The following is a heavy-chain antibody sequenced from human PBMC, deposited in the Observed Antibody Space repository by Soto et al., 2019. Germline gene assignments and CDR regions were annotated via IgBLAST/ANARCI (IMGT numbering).Heavy chain of an antibody. CDR3: ASKRLYFYGLDV. V-gene: IGHV3-7*01. Sequence: PGGSLRLSCTASGFSLSTSWMTWVRQAPGKGLEWVANIMQDGSDKYYVDSVKGRFTISRDNAKNSLYLQMTSLRAEDTAVYYCASKRLYFYGLDVWGQGT. J-gene: IGHJ6*02. CDR2: IMQDGSDK. CDR1: GFSLSTSW.